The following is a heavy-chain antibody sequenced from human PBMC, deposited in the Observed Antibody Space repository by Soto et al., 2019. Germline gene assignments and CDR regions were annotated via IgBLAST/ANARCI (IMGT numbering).Heavy chain of an antibody. J-gene: IGHJ3*02. D-gene: IGHD4-17*01. CDR2: ISNSGGST. V-gene: IGHV3-23*01. Sequence: PGGSLRLSCAASGFIFSSYAMNWVRQAPGKGLEWVSAISNSGGSTYYAESVRGRFTISRDNSINTLYLQMSSLRTEDTAVYYCAHPRGYGVFDAVDIWGQGTVVTVSS. CDR1: GFIFSSYA. CDR3: AHPRGYGVFDAVDI.